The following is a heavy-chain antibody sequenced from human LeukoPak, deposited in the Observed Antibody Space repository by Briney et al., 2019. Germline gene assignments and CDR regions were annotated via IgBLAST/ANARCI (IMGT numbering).Heavy chain of an antibody. CDR3: AKEVRESAWYYFDY. Sequence: GGSLRLSCAASGFTFSSYAMSWVRQAPGKGLEWVSGIRSSGVSTYYADSVKGRFTISRDNSKNTLYLQMNSLRAEDTAVYYCAKEVRESAWYYFDYWGQGTLATVSS. D-gene: IGHD3-10*01. CDR1: GFTFSSYA. J-gene: IGHJ4*02. V-gene: IGHV3-23*01. CDR2: IRSSGVST.